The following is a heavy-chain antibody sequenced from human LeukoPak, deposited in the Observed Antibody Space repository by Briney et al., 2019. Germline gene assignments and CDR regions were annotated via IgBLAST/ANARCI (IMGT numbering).Heavy chain of an antibody. CDR2: ISAYNGNT. D-gene: IGHD3-22*01. Sequence: ASVKVSCKASGGTFSSYAISWVRQAPGQGLEWMGWISAYNGNTNYAQKLQGRVTMTTDTSTSTAYMKLRSLRSDDTAVYYCARGAYYYDSSGLNYYYYGMDVWGQGTTVTVSS. J-gene: IGHJ6*02. CDR3: ARGAYYYDSSGLNYYYYGMDV. CDR1: GGTFSSYA. V-gene: IGHV1-18*01.